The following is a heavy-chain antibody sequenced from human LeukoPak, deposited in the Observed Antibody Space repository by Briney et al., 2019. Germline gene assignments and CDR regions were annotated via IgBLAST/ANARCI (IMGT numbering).Heavy chain of an antibody. J-gene: IGHJ4*02. D-gene: IGHD5-12*01. CDR2: ISYDGSNK. Sequence: GGSLRLSCAASGFTFSNYAIHWVRQAPGKGLEWVAVISYDGSNKYYADSVKGRFTISRDNSNNTLYLQMSSLRVEDTAVYFCYSSYDYGGSYFDYWGQGTLVTVSS. V-gene: IGHV3-30*04. CDR3: YSSYDYGGSYFDY. CDR1: GFTFSNYA.